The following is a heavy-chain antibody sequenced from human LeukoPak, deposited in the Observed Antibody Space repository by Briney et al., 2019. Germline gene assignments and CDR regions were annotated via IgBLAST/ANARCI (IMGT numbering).Heavy chain of an antibody. CDR3: ARERATIDYYYYYMDV. Sequence: GGSLRLSCTVSGFTVSSNSMSWVRQAPGKGLEWVSFIYSDNTHYSDSVKGRFTISRDNSKNTLYLQMNSLRAEDTALYYCARERATIDYYYYYMDVWGKGTTVTVSS. V-gene: IGHV3-53*01. CDR1: GFTVSSNS. J-gene: IGHJ6*03. D-gene: IGHD5-12*01. CDR2: IYSDNT.